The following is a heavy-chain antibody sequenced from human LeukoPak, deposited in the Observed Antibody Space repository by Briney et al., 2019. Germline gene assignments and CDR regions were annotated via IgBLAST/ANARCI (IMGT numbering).Heavy chain of an antibody. V-gene: IGHV4-59*01. CDR3: AREGGGHCSSTSCYLSSDAFDI. Sequence: AETLSLTCSVTGGSISSYFWSWIRQPPGKGLEWIGYIYYSGSINYNPSLKSRLTISVDTSKNQFSLKLSSVTAADTAMYYCAREGGGHCSSTSCYLSSDAFDIWGRGTMVTVSS. CDR2: IYYSGSI. CDR1: GGSISSYF. J-gene: IGHJ3*02. D-gene: IGHD2-2*01.